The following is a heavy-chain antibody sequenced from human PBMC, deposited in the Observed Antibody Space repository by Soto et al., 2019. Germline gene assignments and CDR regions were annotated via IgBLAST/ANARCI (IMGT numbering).Heavy chain of an antibody. V-gene: IGHV4-31*03. CDR2: IYHTGKT. Sequence: PSETLSLTCTVSGDAIYIGGCYWTWIRQHPGKGLEWIGYIYHTGKTYYNPSLESRVTMSVDTSKNQFSLKLSSVTAADTAVYYCARVSPLTGYFDYWGQGTLVTVSS. J-gene: IGHJ4*02. CDR3: ARVSPLTGYFDY. CDR1: GDAIYIGGCY. D-gene: IGHD3-16*01.